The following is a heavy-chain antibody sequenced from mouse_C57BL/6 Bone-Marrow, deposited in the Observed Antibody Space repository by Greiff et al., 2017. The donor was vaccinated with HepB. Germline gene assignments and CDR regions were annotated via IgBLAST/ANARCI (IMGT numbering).Heavy chain of an antibody. CDR1: GYSITSGYY. V-gene: IGHV3-6*01. CDR3: ARGGLDYDYDGLAY. D-gene: IGHD2-4*01. CDR2: ISYDGSN. Sequence: DVQLQESGPGLVKPSQSLSLTCSVTGYSITSGYYWNWIRQFPGNKLEWMGYISYDGSNNYNPSLKNRISITRDTSKNQFFLKLNSVTTEDTATYYCARGGLDYDYDGLAYWGQGTLVTVSA. J-gene: IGHJ3*01.